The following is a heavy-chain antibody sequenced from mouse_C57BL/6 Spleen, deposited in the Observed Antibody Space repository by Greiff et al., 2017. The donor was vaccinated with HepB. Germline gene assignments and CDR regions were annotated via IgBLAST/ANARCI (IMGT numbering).Heavy chain of an antibody. J-gene: IGHJ3*01. V-gene: IGHV1-26*01. CDR2: INPNNGGT. Sequence: VQLKQSGPELVKPGASVKISCKASGYTFTDYYMNWVKQSHGKSLEWIGDINPNNGGTSYNQKFKGKATLTVDKSSSTAYMELRSLTSEDSAVYYCARSGDYDPAYWGQGTLVTVSA. CDR1: GYTFTDYY. CDR3: ARSGDYDPAY. D-gene: IGHD2-4*01.